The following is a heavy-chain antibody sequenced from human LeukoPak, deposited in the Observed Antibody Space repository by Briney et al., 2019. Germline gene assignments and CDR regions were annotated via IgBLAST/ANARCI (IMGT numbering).Heavy chain of an antibody. CDR2: ISGSGAGT. J-gene: IGHJ6*03. V-gene: IGHV3-23*01. CDR3: AKSETYGSGNSPYYYYYYMDL. Sequence: GGSLRPSCAASGFTFSNYAMSWVRQAPGKGLEWVSRISGSGAGTYYAGSGKGRFTISRDISKNTVYLQMKSLRAEDTAVYYCAKSETYGSGNSPYYYYYYMDLWGKGTTVTVSS. D-gene: IGHD3-10*01. CDR1: GFTFSNYA.